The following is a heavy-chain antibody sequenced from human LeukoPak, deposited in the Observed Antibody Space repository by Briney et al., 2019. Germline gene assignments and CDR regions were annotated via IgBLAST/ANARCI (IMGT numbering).Heavy chain of an antibody. CDR2: ISGSGGST. CDR3: AKDSSSGWYGGNWFDP. V-gene: IGHV3-23*01. D-gene: IGHD6-19*01. CDR1: GFTFSSYA. J-gene: IGHJ5*02. Sequence: GGSLRLSCTASGFTFSSYAMSWVRQAPGKGLEWVSAISGSGGSTYYADSVKGRFTISRDNSKNTLYLQMNSLRAEDTAVYYCAKDSSSGWYGGNWFDPWGQGTLVTVSS.